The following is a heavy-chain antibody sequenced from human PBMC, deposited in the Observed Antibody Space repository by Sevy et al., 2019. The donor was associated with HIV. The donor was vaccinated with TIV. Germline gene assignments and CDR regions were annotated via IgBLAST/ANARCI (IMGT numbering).Heavy chain of an antibody. CDR2: ISAHNGNT. CDR1: GCTFTSYG. D-gene: IGHD2-21*01. V-gene: IGHV1-18*01. Sequence: ASVKVSCKAFGCTFTSYGISWVRQAPGQGLEWMGWISAHNGNTNYAQKVQGRVTMTTDTSTGTAYMELRSLRSDDTAVDYCAREGFCGRDTGLLEAFDIWGQGTMVTVSS. CDR3: AREGFCGRDTGLLEAFDI. J-gene: IGHJ3*02.